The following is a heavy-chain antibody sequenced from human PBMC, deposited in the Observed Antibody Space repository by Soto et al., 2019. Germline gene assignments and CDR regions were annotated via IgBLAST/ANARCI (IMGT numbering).Heavy chain of an antibody. CDR2: IWYDGSNK. V-gene: IGHV3-33*01. CDR1: GFTFSRYG. D-gene: IGHD1-1*01. CDR3: AREAGNNDYTMDV. J-gene: IGHJ6*02. Sequence: QVQLVESGGGVVQPGRSLRLSCEASGFTFSRYGMHWVRQAPGKGLEWVAIIWYDGSNKYYADSVKGRFTISRDNSKHTLYQQMNSLRPEDTAVYYCAREAGNNDYTMDVWGQGTTVTVSS.